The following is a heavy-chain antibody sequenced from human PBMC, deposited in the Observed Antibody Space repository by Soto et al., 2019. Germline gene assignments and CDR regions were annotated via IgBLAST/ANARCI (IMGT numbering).Heavy chain of an antibody. CDR2: INHSGST. CDR1: GGSFSGYY. V-gene: IGHV4-34*01. CDR3: ARAFAAWGSYRYILDY. Sequence: PSETLSLTCAVYGGSFSGYYWSWIRQPPGKGLEWIGEINHSGSTNYNPSLKSRVTISVDTSKNQFSLKLSSVTAADTAVYYCARAFAAWGSYRYILDYWGQGTLVTVSS. D-gene: IGHD3-16*02. J-gene: IGHJ4*02.